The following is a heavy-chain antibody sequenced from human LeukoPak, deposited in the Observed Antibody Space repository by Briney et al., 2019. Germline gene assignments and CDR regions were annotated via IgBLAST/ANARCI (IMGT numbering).Heavy chain of an antibody. CDR2: ISYDGSNK. CDR3: ASEGYGYGGQYNDY. CDR1: GFTFSSYA. V-gene: IGHV3-30*04. D-gene: IGHD5-18*01. J-gene: IGHJ4*02. Sequence: GRSLRLSCAASGFTFSSYAMHWVRQAPGKGLEWVAVISYDGSNKYYADSVKGRFTISRDNSKNTLYLQMNSLRAEDTAVYYCASEGYGYGGQYNDYWGQGTLVTVSS.